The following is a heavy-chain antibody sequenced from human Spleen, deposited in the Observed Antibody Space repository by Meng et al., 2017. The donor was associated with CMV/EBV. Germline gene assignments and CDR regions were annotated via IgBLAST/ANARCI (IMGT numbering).Heavy chain of an antibody. CDR2: IDGSGRET. J-gene: IGHJ4*02. CDR1: GFTFSDSG. CDR3: ARDADS. D-gene: IGHD3-22*01. Sequence: GESLKISCEVSGFTFSDSGMGWVRHGPGKGLEWVSTIDGSGRETHYADSVKGRFTISRDNSKNTVSLQMNSLRADDTAVYYCARDADSWGQGTLVTVSS. V-gene: IGHV3-23*01.